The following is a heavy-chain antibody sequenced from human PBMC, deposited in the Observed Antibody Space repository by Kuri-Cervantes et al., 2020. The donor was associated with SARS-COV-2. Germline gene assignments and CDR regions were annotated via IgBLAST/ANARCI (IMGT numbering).Heavy chain of an antibody. CDR1: GYTFTSYW. CDR3: ARRRDFWSGSPFDY. Sequence: GGSLRPSCKCPGYTFTSYWIGWVRQMPGKGLEWMGIIYPGDSDTRYSPSFQGQVTISADKSISTAYLQWSSLKASDTAMYYCARRRDFWSGSPFDYWGQGTLVTVSS. J-gene: IGHJ4*02. D-gene: IGHD3-3*01. CDR2: IYPGDSDT. V-gene: IGHV5-51*01.